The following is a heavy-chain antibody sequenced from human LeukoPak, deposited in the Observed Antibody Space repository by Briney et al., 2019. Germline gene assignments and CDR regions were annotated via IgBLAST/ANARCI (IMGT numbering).Heavy chain of an antibody. CDR1: GGSISSYY. CDR3: ARQDYTTGWYFLDQ. Sequence: SETLSLTCTVSGGSISSYYWSWIRQPAGKGLEWIGRIYSGGSTNYNPSLKSRVTISLDTSKNQFSLRLSSVTAADTAMYYCARQDYTTGWYFLDQWGQGTLVTVSS. V-gene: IGHV4-4*07. J-gene: IGHJ4*02. D-gene: IGHD6-19*01. CDR2: IYSGGST.